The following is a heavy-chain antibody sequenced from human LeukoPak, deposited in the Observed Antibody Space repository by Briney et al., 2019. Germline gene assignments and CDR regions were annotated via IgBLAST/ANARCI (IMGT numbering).Heavy chain of an antibody. V-gene: IGHV1-8*01. CDR1: GYTFTSYD. J-gene: IGHJ6*03. CDR2: MNPNSGNT. Sequence: VASVKVSCKASGYTFTSYDINWVRQAPGQGLEWMGWMNPNSGNTGYAQKFQGRVTMTRNTSISTAYMELSSLRSEDTAVYYCARGKRNTRGYYYYYMDVWGKGTTVTVSS. D-gene: IGHD1-14*01. CDR3: ARGKRNTRGYYYYYMDV.